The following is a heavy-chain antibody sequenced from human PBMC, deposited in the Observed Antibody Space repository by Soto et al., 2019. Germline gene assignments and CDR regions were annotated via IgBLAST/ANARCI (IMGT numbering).Heavy chain of an antibody. D-gene: IGHD4-17*01. CDR1: GFTFSSYS. Sequence: EVQLVESGGGLVQPGGSLRLSCAASGFTFSSYSMNWVRQAPGKGLEWVTYISSSSSTIFYADSVKGRFTISRDNAKNSLYLQMNSLRDEDTAVYYCARDPMTSVTEFWFDPWGQGTLVTVSS. V-gene: IGHV3-48*02. CDR3: ARDPMTSVTEFWFDP. J-gene: IGHJ5*02. CDR2: ISSSSSTI.